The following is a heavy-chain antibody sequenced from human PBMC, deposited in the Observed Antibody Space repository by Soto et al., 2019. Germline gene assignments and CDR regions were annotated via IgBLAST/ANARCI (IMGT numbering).Heavy chain of an antibody. J-gene: IGHJ4*02. Sequence: TSETLSLTCTVSGGSIRSPYWSWIRQPPGRGLEWIGYISYTGDTNYNPSLKSRVTISLDTSKNQFSLRLSSVTVADTAVYFCAREGEYSYGYFDYWGQGSLVTVSS. V-gene: IGHV4-59*11. CDR2: ISYTGDT. CDR3: AREGEYSYGYFDY. D-gene: IGHD5-18*01. CDR1: GGSIRSPY.